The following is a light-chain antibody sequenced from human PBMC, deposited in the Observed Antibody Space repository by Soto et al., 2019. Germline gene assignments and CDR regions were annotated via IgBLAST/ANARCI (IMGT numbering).Light chain of an antibody. CDR3: QQRSNWPRVT. CDR1: QSVSSY. J-gene: IGKJ3*01. Sequence: EIVLTQSPATLSLSPGERATLSCRASQSVSSYLAWYQRKPGQAPRLLFYDASNRATGIPGRFSGSGSGTDFTLTISSLEPEDFAVYYCQQRSNWPRVTIGPGTKVDIK. V-gene: IGKV3-11*01. CDR2: DAS.